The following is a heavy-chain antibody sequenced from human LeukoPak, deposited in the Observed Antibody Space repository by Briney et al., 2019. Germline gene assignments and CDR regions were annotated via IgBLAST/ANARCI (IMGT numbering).Heavy chain of an antibody. CDR3: AKDGSLGQLVRNWIHLFYYYYMDV. CDR1: GFTFSSYA. J-gene: IGHJ6*03. D-gene: IGHD6-6*01. Sequence: GGSLRLSCAASGFTFSSYAMSWVRQAPGKGLEWVSAISGSGGSTYYADSVKGRFTISRDNSKNTLYLQMNSLRAEDTAVYYCAKDGSLGQLVRNWIHLFYYYYMDVWGKGTTVTVSS. CDR2: ISGSGGST. V-gene: IGHV3-23*01.